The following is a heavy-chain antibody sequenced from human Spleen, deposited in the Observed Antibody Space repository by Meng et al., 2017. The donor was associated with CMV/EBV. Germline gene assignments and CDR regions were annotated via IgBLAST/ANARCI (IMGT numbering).Heavy chain of an antibody. D-gene: IGHD6-6*01. V-gene: IGHV1-2*02. CDR3: ARVGYSSSRGMDV. Sequence: ASVKVSCKVSGHTFTDYYMHWVRQAPGQGLEWMGWINPNSGGTNYAQKFQGRVTMTRDTSISTAYMELSRLRSDDTAVYYCARVGYSSSRGMDVWGQGTTVTVSS. CDR1: GHTFTDYY. J-gene: IGHJ6*02. CDR2: INPNSGGT.